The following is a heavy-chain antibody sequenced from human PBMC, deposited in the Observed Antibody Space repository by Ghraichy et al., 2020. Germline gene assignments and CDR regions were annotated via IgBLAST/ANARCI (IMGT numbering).Heavy chain of an antibody. CDR2: ISGTGGTT. J-gene: IGHJ4*02. D-gene: IGHD1-26*01. Sequence: GESLNISCAASTFTFRNYAMTWVRQAPGKGLEWVSTISGTGGTTYYVDSVKGRFTISRDNSKNTLYLQINSLRADDTAVYYCARGKLEWELPYLDCWGQGTLVTVSS. CDR1: TFTFRNYA. CDR3: ARGKLEWELPYLDC. V-gene: IGHV3-23*01.